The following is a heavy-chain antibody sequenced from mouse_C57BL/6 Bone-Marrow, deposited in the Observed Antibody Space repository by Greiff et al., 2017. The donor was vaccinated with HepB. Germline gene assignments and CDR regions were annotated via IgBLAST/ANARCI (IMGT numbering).Heavy chain of an antibody. CDR1: GFTFSSYA. CDR3: LRGCLGGFAY. J-gene: IGHJ3*01. Sequence: EVQLVESGGGLVKPGGSLKLSCAASGFTFSSYAMSWVRQTPEKRPEWVATISDGGSYTYYPDNVKGRFTISRDNAKNNLYLQMSHLKSEDTAMYYCLRGCLGGFAYWGQGTLVTVSA. CDR2: ISDGGSYT. D-gene: IGHD3-3*01. V-gene: IGHV5-4*01.